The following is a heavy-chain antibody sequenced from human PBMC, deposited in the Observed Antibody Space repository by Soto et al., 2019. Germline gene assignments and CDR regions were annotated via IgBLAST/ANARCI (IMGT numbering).Heavy chain of an antibody. CDR3: ASSLRYGDYDGWFDP. CDR2: ISSSGSTI. CDR1: GFTYSDYY. J-gene: IGHJ5*02. D-gene: IGHD4-17*01. V-gene: IGHV3-11*01. Sequence: GGSLRLSCAASGFTYSDYYMSWIRQATGKGLECVSYISSSGSTIYYADSVKGRFTISRDNAKNSLYLQMNSLRAEDTAVYYCASSLRYGDYDGWFDPWGQGTLVIVSS.